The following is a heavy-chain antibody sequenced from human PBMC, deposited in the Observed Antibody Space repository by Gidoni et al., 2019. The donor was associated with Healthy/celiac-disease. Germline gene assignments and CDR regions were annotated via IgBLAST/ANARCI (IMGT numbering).Heavy chain of an antibody. V-gene: IGHV3-9*01. CDR3: AKDGTSTGIAVAGTYKWFDP. Sequence: EVQLVESGGGLVQPGKSLRLSCAAYGFTFDYYAMHWVRQAPGKGLEWVSGISWSSGSMGYADSVKGRFTISRDNAKNSLYLQMNSLRAEDTALYYCAKDGTSTGIAVAGTYKWFDPWGQGTLVTVSS. J-gene: IGHJ5*02. CDR2: ISWSSGSM. CDR1: GFTFDYYA. D-gene: IGHD6-19*01.